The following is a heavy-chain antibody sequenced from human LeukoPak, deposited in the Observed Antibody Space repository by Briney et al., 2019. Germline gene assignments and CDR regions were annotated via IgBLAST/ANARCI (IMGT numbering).Heavy chain of an antibody. CDR2: IYHSGST. CDR3: ATYYDGSLFDP. Sequence: SETLSLTCAVSGYSISSGYYWGWIRQPPGQGLEWIGSIYHSGSTYYNPSLKSRVTISVDTSKNQFSLKLSSVTAADTAVYYCATYYDGSLFDPWGQGTLVTVSS. D-gene: IGHD3-3*01. V-gene: IGHV4-38-2*01. CDR1: GYSISSGYY. J-gene: IGHJ5*02.